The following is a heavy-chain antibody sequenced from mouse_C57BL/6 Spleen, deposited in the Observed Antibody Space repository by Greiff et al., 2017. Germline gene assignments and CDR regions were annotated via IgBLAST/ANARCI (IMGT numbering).Heavy chain of an antibody. CDR1: GFTFSSYG. V-gene: IGHV5-6*01. CDR3: ARHPSDGYYDY. D-gene: IGHD2-3*01. J-gene: IGHJ2*01. CDR2: ISSGGSYT. Sequence: EVMLVESGGDLVKPGGSLKLSCAASGFTFSSYGMSWVRQTPDKRLEWVATISSGGSYTYYPDSVKGRFTISRDNAKNTLYLQMSSLKSEDTAMYYCARHPSDGYYDYWGQGTTLTVSS.